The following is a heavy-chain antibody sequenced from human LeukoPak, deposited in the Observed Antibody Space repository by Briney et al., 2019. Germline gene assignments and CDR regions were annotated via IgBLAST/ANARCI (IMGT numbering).Heavy chain of an antibody. CDR3: AKRGSTYYYDSSAGFDY. CDR1: GFTLSSYS. Sequence: GGSLRLSCAASGFTLSSYSMNWVRQAPGKGLEWVSSISSSSSYIYYADSVKGRFTISRDNAKNSLYLQMNSLRAEDTAVYYCAKRGSTYYYDSSAGFDYWGQGTLVTVSS. J-gene: IGHJ4*02. V-gene: IGHV3-21*01. CDR2: ISSSSSYI. D-gene: IGHD3-22*01.